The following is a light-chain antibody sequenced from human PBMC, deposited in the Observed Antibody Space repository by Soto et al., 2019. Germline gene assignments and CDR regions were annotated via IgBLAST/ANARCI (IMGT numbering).Light chain of an antibody. CDR1: QDISNY. Sequence: DIQMTQSPSSLSASVVDRVTSTCQARQDISNYLNLYQQNPGKAPQLLIYDASNLETGVRSRFSGGGSCTDFTFTISSLHPEDIATHYGQQYDNHSRVSFGQGTRLVIK. V-gene: IGKV1-33*01. CDR2: DAS. CDR3: QQYDNHSRVS. J-gene: IGKJ5*01.